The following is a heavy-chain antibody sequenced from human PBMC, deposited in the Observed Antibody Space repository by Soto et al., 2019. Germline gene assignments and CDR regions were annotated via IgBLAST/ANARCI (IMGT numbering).Heavy chain of an antibody. Sequence: PGGSLRLSCVASGFTLSVYAMGWVRLAPGKGLEWVSYISSSGSTIYYADSVKGGFIISSENAKDSLFLQMNRLGAEATALYCCAGGSADWNYWFGTWGQGTLVTVSS. V-gene: IGHV3-11*01. CDR2: ISSSGSTI. CDR1: GFTLSVYA. D-gene: IGHD1-7*01. CDR3: AGGSADWNYWFGT. J-gene: IGHJ5*02.